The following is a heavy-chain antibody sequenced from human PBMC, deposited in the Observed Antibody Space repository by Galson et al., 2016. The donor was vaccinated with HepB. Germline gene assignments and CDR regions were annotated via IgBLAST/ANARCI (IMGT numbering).Heavy chain of an antibody. V-gene: IGHV3-7*01. CDR2: IKQDGTEK. J-gene: IGHJ4*02. CDR1: GFTFSSNW. Sequence: SLRLSCAASGFTFSSNWMAWVRQAPGKGLEWVANIKQDGTEKYYVDSAKGRFTISKDNAKNSLYLQLNSLRAEDTAVYYCVSNAGWKYDYWGQGTLVTVSS. CDR3: VSNAGWKYDY. D-gene: IGHD1-1*01.